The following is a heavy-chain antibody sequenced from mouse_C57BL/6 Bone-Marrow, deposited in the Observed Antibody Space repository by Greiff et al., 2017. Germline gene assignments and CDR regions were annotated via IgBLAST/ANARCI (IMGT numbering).Heavy chain of an antibody. CDR3: AKVPDYGYDGDWYFDD. CDR1: GFTFSSYA. V-gene: IGHV5-4*01. CDR2: ISAGGSYT. Sequence: EVQVVESGGGLVKPGGSLKLSCAASGFTFSSYAMSWVRQTPEKRLEWVATISAGGSYTYYPDNFKGRFTISRDNSMNTLYLQISHLKSEDTAMYDGAKVPDYGYDGDWYFDDWGKGTTLTVSS. D-gene: IGHD2-2*01. J-gene: IGHJ1*03.